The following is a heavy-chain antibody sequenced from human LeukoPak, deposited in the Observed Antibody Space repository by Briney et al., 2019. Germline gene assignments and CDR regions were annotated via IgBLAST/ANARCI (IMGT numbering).Heavy chain of an antibody. Sequence: ASVKVSCKASGYTFTGYYMHWVRQAPGQGLEWMGWINPNSGGTNYAQKFQGRVTMTRDTSISTAYMELSRLRSDDTAVYYCAREGSSGWYSDWFDPWGQGTLVTVSS. CDR3: AREGSSGWYSDWFDP. CDR2: INPNSGGT. V-gene: IGHV1-2*02. J-gene: IGHJ5*02. D-gene: IGHD6-19*01. CDR1: GYTFTGYY.